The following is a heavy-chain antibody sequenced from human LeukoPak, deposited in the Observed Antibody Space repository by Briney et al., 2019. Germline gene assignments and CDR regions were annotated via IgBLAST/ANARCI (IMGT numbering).Heavy chain of an antibody. Sequence: TSETLSLSCTVSGDSITTYYWSWIRQPPGKGLEWIGYILQSGTTKYNPSLKSRVTILSDVSKNQFSLNLTSVTAADTAVYYCARDSWGRFDYWGQGTLVAVSS. CDR2: ILQSGTT. V-gene: IGHV4-59*01. CDR1: GDSITTYY. J-gene: IGHJ4*02. D-gene: IGHD7-27*01. CDR3: ARDSWGRFDY.